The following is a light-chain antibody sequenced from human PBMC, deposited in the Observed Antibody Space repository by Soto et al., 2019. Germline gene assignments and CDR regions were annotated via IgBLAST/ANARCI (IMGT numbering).Light chain of an antibody. V-gene: IGLV1-51*01. CDR3: GTWDTSLPACV. CDR1: ASNIGNNS. Sequence: QSVLTQPPSVSAAPGQRVTISCSGSASNIGNNSVSWYQQLPGAAPKLLIYDDNNRPSGIPDRCSGSKSGTSATLGITGLQTGDEADYYCGTWDTSLPACVFGPGTQLTVL. J-gene: IGLJ7*01. CDR2: DDN.